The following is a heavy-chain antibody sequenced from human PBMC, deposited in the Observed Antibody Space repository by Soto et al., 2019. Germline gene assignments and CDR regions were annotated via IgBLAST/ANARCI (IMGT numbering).Heavy chain of an antibody. CDR1: GFSLSTSGVG. Sequence: QITLKESGPTLLKPTQTLTLTCTFSGFSLSTSGVGVGWIRQPPGKALEWLALIYWDDDKRFSPSLKSRLTVTKDTSKNQVVLTLTNVDPVDTATYYCTHQTSWTSFDYCGQGTLVTVSS. CDR3: THQTSWTSFDY. J-gene: IGHJ4*02. D-gene: IGHD3-3*01. CDR2: IYWDDDK. V-gene: IGHV2-5*02.